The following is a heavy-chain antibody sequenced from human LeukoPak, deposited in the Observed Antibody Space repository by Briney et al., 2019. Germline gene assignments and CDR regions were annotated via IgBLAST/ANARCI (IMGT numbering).Heavy chain of an antibody. CDR1: GFTFSSYW. J-gene: IGHJ4*02. D-gene: IGHD1-1*01. CDR2: IKSDGSST. CDR3: ARERKYDSNFDY. V-gene: IGHV3-74*01. Sequence: GGSLRLSCAASGFTFSSYWMHWVRQAPGKGLVWVSRIKSDGSSTSYADPVKGRFTISRDNAKNTLYLQMNSLRAEDTAVYYCARERKYDSNFDYWGQGTLVTVSS.